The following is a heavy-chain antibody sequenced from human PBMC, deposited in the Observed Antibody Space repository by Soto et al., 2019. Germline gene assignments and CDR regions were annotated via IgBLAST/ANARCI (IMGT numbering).Heavy chain of an antibody. Sequence: SETLSLTCTVSGGSISSYYWSWIRQPPGKGLEWIGYIYYSGSTNYNPSLKSRVPISVDTSKNQFSLKLSSVTAADTAVYYCARGRGYCSSTSCFNDAFDIWGQGTMVTVSS. D-gene: IGHD2-2*01. CDR3: ARGRGYCSSTSCFNDAFDI. V-gene: IGHV4-59*01. J-gene: IGHJ3*02. CDR2: IYYSGST. CDR1: GGSISSYY.